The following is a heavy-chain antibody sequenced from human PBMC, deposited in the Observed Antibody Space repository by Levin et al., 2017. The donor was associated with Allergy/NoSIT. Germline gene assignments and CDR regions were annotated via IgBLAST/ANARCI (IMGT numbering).Heavy chain of an antibody. V-gene: IGHV3-30*18. CDR3: AKDGGGSYYSLYYFDY. D-gene: IGHD1-26*01. CDR1: GFTFSNYG. J-gene: IGHJ4*02. CDR2: ISYDGSNK. Sequence: GESLKISCAASGFTFSNYGMHWVRQAPGKGLEWMTGISYDGSNKYYADSVKGRFTISRDNSKNTLYVQMNSLRAEDTAVYYCAKDGGGSYYSLYYFDYWGQGTLVTVSS.